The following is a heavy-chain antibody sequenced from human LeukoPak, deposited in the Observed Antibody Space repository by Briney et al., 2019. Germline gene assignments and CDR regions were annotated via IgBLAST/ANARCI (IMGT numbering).Heavy chain of an antibody. V-gene: IGHV1-2*02. CDR2: INPNSGGT. Sequence: ASVKVSCKASGYTFTIYDINWVRQAPGQGLEWVGWINPNSGGTNYAQKFQGRVTMTRDTSISTAYMELSRLRSDDTAVYYCARAQSITGIQGDYWGQGTLVTVSS. CDR3: ARAQSITGIQGDY. D-gene: IGHD1-20*01. J-gene: IGHJ4*02. CDR1: GYTFTIYD.